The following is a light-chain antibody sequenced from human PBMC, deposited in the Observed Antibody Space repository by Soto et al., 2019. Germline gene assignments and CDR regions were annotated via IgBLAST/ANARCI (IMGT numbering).Light chain of an antibody. V-gene: IGKV1-33*01. Sequence: DIQMTQSPSSLSASVGDRVTLTCQASHDISIYLNWYQQKPGTAPKLLIYDASDLVTGVPSRSSGSRSGPDFTLTISSLQPEDIATYYCQQYDNLPYTFGHGTKLEIK. J-gene: IGKJ2*01. CDR1: HDISIY. CDR3: QQYDNLPYT. CDR2: DAS.